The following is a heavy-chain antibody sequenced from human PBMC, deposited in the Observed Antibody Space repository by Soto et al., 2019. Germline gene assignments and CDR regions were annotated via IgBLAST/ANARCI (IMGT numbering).Heavy chain of an antibody. Sequence: QVQLVQSRAEVKKPGASVNVSCKASGYTFTDYYIYWLRQAPGHGLEWMGWINPNSGATNYAHNFQGRVTMTRDTSIRAAYMELSRLSSDDTAVYYCAKDQGGYIVSGMDVWGQGTTVNVSS. CDR1: GYTFTDYY. D-gene: IGHD2-15*01. CDR3: AKDQGGYIVSGMDV. CDR2: INPNSGAT. J-gene: IGHJ6*02. V-gene: IGHV1-2*02.